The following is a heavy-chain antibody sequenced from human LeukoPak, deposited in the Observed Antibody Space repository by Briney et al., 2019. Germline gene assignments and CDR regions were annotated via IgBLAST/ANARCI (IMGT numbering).Heavy chain of an antibody. V-gene: IGHV1-18*04. CDR2: TSYNGNT. CDR3: ARHSGSGWQALGY. Sequence: ASVKVSCKASGYTFINYGISWVRQAPGLGLEWMGWTSYNGNTNYAQKFQDRGTMTTDTSTTTAYMELRSLESDDTAVYYCARHSGSGWQALGYWGQGTLVTVSS. J-gene: IGHJ4*02. CDR1: GYTFINYG. D-gene: IGHD6-19*01.